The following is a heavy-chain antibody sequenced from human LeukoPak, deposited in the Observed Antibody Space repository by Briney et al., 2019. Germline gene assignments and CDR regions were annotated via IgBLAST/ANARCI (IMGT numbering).Heavy chain of an antibody. V-gene: IGHV3-21*01. D-gene: IGHD5-12*01. CDR3: AREVDIVATTSISYYYYYGMDV. CDR2: ISSSSSYI. Sequence: KPGGSLRLSCAASGFTFSSYSMNWVRQAPGKGLEWVSSISSSSSYIYYADSVKGRFTISRDNAKNSLYLQMNSLRAEDTAVYYCAREVDIVATTSISYYYYYGMDVWGQGTTVTVSS. CDR1: GFTFSSYS. J-gene: IGHJ6*02.